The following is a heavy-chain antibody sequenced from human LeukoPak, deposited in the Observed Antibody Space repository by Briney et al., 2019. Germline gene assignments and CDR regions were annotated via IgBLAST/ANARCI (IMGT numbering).Heavy chain of an antibody. CDR3: ARVPGYSSGWYDRRDDY. Sequence: SETLSLTCTVSGGSISSSSYYWGWIRQPPGKGLEWIGSIYYSGSTYYNPSLKSRVTISVDTSKNQFSLKLSSVTAADTAVYYCARVPGYSSGWYDRRDDYWGQGTLVTVSS. J-gene: IGHJ4*02. CDR2: IYYSGST. CDR1: GGSISSSSYY. D-gene: IGHD6-19*01. V-gene: IGHV4-39*01.